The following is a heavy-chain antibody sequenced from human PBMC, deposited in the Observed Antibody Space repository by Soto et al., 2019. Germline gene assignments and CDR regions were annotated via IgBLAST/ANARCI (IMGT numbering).Heavy chain of an antibody. CDR3: ARGYGTSYGFGF. D-gene: IGHD3-16*02. CDR2: IYSGGTT. Sequence: PGGSLRLSCAASGFSVSSNYMTWVRQAPGKGLEWVSHIYSGGTTHHADYVKGRFTITRDNSKNTLYLQMNSLRTEDTALYYCARGYGTSYGFGFWGQGTLVTVSS. V-gene: IGHV3-53*01. CDR1: GFSVSSNY. J-gene: IGHJ4*02.